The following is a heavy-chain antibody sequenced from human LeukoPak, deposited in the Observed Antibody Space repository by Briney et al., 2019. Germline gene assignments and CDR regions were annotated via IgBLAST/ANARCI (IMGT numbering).Heavy chain of an antibody. CDR2: ISGDGSIT. CDR3: ARDFLHLGG. V-gene: IGHV3-74*01. D-gene: IGHD3-16*01. J-gene: IGHJ3*01. Sequence: GGSLRLSCAASGFIFSSYWMHWVRQVPGKGLEWVSRISGDGSITNYADSVKGRFTISRDNAKNTLYLQMNSLRAEDTAVYYCARDFLHLGGWGQGTMVPVSS. CDR1: GFIFSSYW.